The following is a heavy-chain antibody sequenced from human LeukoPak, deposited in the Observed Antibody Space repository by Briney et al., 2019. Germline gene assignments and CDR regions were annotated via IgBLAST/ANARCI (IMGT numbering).Heavy chain of an antibody. CDR2: INSDGSST. Sequence: GGSLRLSCAASGFTFSSYWMHWVRHAPGKGLVWVSRINSDGSSTSYADSVKGRFTISRDNAKNTLYLQMNSLRAEDTAVYYCARPPAYDSRNYYFAYWGQGILVTVSS. V-gene: IGHV3-74*01. J-gene: IGHJ4*02. CDR1: GFTFSSYW. CDR3: ARPPAYDSRNYYFAY. D-gene: IGHD3-22*01.